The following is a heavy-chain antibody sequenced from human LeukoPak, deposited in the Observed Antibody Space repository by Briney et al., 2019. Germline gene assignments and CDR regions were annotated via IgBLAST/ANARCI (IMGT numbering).Heavy chain of an antibody. V-gene: IGHV3-21*01. D-gene: IGHD6-13*01. CDR3: ARWTGQQRDNWFDP. Sequence: GGSLRLSCAASGLTFSSYSMNWVRQAPGKGLEWVSSISSSSSYIYYADSVKGRFTISRDNAKNSLYLQMNSLRAEDTAVYYCARWTGQQRDNWFDPWGQGTLVTVSS. CDR1: GLTFSSYS. CDR2: ISSSSSYI. J-gene: IGHJ5*02.